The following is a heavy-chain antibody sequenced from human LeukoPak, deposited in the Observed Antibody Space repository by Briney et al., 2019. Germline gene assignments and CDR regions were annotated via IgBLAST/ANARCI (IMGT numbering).Heavy chain of an antibody. Sequence: GGSLRLSCVASEFTFSIYSMNWVRQAPGKGLEWVSSIQPSGKNIYHAASLKGRFTISRDNTKNSLYLQMTSLRVEDTAVYYCASAARGDNFGSSLWGQGTLVTVSS. CDR3: ASAARGDNFGSSL. D-gene: IGHD2-21*01. CDR1: EFTFSIYS. V-gene: IGHV3-21*01. CDR2: IQPSGKNI. J-gene: IGHJ4*02.